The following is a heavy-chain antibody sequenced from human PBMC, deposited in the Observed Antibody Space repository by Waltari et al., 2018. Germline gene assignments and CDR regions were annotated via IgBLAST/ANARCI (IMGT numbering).Heavy chain of an antibody. J-gene: IGHJ4*02. CDR1: GFTVSSNY. Sequence: EVQLVESGGGLIQPGGSLRLSCAASGFTVSSNYMSWVRQAPGKGLEWVSVIYSGGSTYYADSVKGRFTISRDNSKNTLYLQMNSLRAEDTAVYYCARDLRVAVERGDYWGQGTLVTVSS. V-gene: IGHV3-53*01. D-gene: IGHD6-19*01. CDR3: ARDLRVAVERGDY. CDR2: IYSGGST.